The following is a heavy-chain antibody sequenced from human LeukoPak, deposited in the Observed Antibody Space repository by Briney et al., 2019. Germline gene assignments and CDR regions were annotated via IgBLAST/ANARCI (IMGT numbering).Heavy chain of an antibody. CDR3: AILTTDENEDFDY. Sequence: GASVKVSCKASGYTFTSYYMHCVRQAPEQGLEWMGIINPSGGSTSYAQKFQGRVTMTRDTSTSTVYMELSSLRSEDTAVYYCAILTTDENEDFDYWGQGTLVTVSS. D-gene: IGHD4-17*01. J-gene: IGHJ4*02. CDR1: GYTFTSYY. CDR2: INPSGGST. V-gene: IGHV1-46*01.